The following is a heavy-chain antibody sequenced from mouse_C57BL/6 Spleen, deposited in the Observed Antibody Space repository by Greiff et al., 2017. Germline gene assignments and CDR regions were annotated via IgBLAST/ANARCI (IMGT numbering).Heavy chain of an antibody. J-gene: IGHJ1*03. D-gene: IGHD4-1*01. CDR3: ARSETAYWYFDV. CDR2: IHPNSGST. V-gene: IGHV1-64*01. CDR1: GYTFTSYW. Sequence: QVQLQQPGAELVKPGASVKLSCKASGYTFTSYWMHWVKQRPGQGLEWIGMIHPNSGSTNYNEKFKSKATLTVDKSSSTAYMKLSSLTSADSAVFYCARSETAYWYFDVWGTGTTVTVSS.